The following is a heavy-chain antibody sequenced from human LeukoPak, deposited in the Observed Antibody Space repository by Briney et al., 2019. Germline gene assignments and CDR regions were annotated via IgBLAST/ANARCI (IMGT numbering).Heavy chain of an antibody. V-gene: IGHV4-59*01. Sequence: SETLSLTCTVSGVSISNYNWSWIRQPPGKGLEWIGYINYSGSTSYNPSLKSRVTISVDTSKKQFSLKLSSVTAADTAVYYCAREVAYYDFWSGYHYLAGGYYYYYMDVWGKGTTVTVSS. CDR3: AREVAYYDFWSGYHYLAGGYYYYYMDV. D-gene: IGHD3-3*01. CDR1: GVSISNYN. J-gene: IGHJ6*03. CDR2: INYSGST.